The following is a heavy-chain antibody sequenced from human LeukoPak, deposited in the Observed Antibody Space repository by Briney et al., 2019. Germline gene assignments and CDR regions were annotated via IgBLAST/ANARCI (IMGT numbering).Heavy chain of an antibody. D-gene: IGHD3-10*01. CDR1: GGSFSGYY. CDR3: VYGSGSYYPDFDY. CDR2: INHSGST. V-gene: IGHV4-34*01. J-gene: IGHJ4*02. Sequence: PSETLSLTCAVYGGSFSGYYWSWIRQPTGKGLEWMGEINHSGSTNYNPSLKSRVTISVDTSKNEFSLKLSSVTAAATAVYYCVYGSGSYYPDFDYWGQGTLVTVSS.